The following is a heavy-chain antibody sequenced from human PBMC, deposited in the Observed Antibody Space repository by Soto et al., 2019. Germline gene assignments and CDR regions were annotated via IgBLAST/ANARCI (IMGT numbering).Heavy chain of an antibody. Sequence: PSETLSLTCTVSGGSITSYHWSWVRQPPGKGLEWIGHIHYSGSTNYSPSLKSRVTLSVDTSKNQFSLKVNSVTTADTAVYYCARSVPSWGYGMDVWGQGTTVTVSS. V-gene: IGHV4-59*01. J-gene: IGHJ6*02. CDR1: GGSITSYH. D-gene: IGHD1-26*01. CDR3: ARSVPSWGYGMDV. CDR2: IHYSGST.